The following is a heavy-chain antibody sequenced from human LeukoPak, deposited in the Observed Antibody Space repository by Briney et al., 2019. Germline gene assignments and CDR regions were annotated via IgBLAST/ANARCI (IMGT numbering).Heavy chain of an antibody. V-gene: IGHV3-7*01. CDR3: SRSNPDAFDI. Sequence: GGSLRLSCAASGFTFSNYWMAWVRQAPGKGLEWVAHINQDGSKEHYMDSVKARFTISRDNAKNSLSLQMNSLRAEDTAVYYCSRSNPDAFDIWGQGTMVTVSS. CDR1: GFTFSNYW. J-gene: IGHJ3*02. CDR2: INQDGSKE.